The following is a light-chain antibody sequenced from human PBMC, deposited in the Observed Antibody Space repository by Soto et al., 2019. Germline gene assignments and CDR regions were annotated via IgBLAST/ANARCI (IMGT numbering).Light chain of an antibody. CDR3: SSYAGSNNFV. CDR1: SSDVGGYNY. V-gene: IGLV2-8*01. Sequence: QSALTQPPSASGSPGQSVPISCTGTSSDVGGYNYVSWYQQHPGKAPKLMIYEVSKRPSGVPDRFSGSKSVNTASLTVSGLQAEDEADYYCSSYAGSNNFVFGTGTKLTVL. J-gene: IGLJ1*01. CDR2: EVS.